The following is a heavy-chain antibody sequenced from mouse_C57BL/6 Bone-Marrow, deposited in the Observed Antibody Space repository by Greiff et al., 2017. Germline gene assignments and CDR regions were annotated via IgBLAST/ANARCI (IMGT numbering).Heavy chain of an antibody. J-gene: IGHJ2*01. V-gene: IGHV5-4*01. CDR3: ARGLTTRFAY. Sequence: VQLKESGGGLVKPGGSLKLSCAASGFTFSSYAMSWVRQTPEKRLEWVATISDGGSYTYYPDNVKGRFTISRDNAKNNLYLQMSHLKSEDTAMYYCARGLTTRFAYWGQGTTLTVSS. CDR2: ISDGGSYT. CDR1: GFTFSSYA. D-gene: IGHD2-1*01.